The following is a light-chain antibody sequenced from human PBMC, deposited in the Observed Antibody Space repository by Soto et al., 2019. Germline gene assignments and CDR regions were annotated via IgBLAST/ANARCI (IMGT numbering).Light chain of an antibody. CDR2: DAS. V-gene: IGKV1-5*01. J-gene: IGKJ1*01. Sequence: IQMTQSPSSLSASIGDRVTITCRASQNILSWLARYQQKPGKAPKLLIYDASTLESGVPSRFSGSGSGTEFTLTINSLQPDDFATYYCQQYNTYPWTFGQGTKVDIK. CDR1: QNILSW. CDR3: QQYNTYPWT.